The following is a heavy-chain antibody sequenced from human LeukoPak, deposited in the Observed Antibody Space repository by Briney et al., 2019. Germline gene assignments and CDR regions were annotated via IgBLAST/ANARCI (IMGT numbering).Heavy chain of an antibody. D-gene: IGHD3-3*01. CDR3: ARVREWEEISGAIPDYFDY. Sequence: ASVKVSCKTSGYTFTGHFMNWVRQAPEQGLEWMGWIKPKSGATAYAQKFQGRVTMTRDTAINTAYLEVSGLTPDDTAVYYCARVREWEEISGAIPDYFDYWGQGTVITVSS. CDR2: IKPKSGAT. CDR1: GYTFTGHF. J-gene: IGHJ4*02. V-gene: IGHV1-2*02.